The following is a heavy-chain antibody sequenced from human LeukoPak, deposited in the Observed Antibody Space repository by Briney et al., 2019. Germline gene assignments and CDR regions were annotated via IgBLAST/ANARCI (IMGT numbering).Heavy chain of an antibody. Sequence: EASVKVSCKASGYNFTNYGISWVRQAPGQGLEWMGWISAYSGDTNYAQKLQGRLTMTTETSPSTAYLELRSLTSDDTAVYYCARAPSFGDYGGDYWGQGTLVTVSS. D-gene: IGHD4-17*01. J-gene: IGHJ4*02. CDR1: GYNFTNYG. CDR2: ISAYSGDT. CDR3: ARAPSFGDYGGDY. V-gene: IGHV1-18*01.